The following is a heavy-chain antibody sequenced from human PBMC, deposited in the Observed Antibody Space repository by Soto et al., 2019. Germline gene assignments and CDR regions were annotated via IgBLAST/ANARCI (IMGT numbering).Heavy chain of an antibody. Sequence: TLSLTCSITSGAIDSTSYYSAWIRQPPGKGLEWIASIDYSATTYYNPSLKSRVTISVDTSKNQFSLKLNSVTAADTAVYYCARASGNYFAWFDPWGQGTLVT. CDR2: IDYSATT. CDR1: SGAIDSTSYY. J-gene: IGHJ5*02. D-gene: IGHD3-22*01. V-gene: IGHV4-39*07. CDR3: ARASGNYFAWFDP.